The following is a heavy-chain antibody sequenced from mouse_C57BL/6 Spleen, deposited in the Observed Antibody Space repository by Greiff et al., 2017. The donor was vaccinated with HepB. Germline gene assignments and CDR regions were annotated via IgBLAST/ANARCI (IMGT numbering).Heavy chain of an antibody. CDR1: GYTFTSYW. CDR2: IYPGSGST. D-gene: IGHD2-4*01. V-gene: IGHV1-55*01. Sequence: QVQLQQPGAELVKPGASVKMSCKASGYTFTSYWITWVKQRPGQGLEWIGDIYPGSGSTNYNEKFKSKATLTVDTSSSTAYMQLISLTSEDSAVYYCAGGGYYDYDDRFAYWGQGTLVTVSA. CDR3: AGGGYYDYDDRFAY. J-gene: IGHJ3*01.